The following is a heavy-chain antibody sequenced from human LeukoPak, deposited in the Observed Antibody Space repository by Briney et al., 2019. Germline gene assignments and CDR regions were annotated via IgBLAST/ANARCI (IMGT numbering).Heavy chain of an antibody. CDR2: IWYDGSNK. CDR1: GFTFSSYG. D-gene: IGHD3-10*01. V-gene: IGHV3-33*01. J-gene: IGHJ4*02. Sequence: SGGSLRLSCAASGFTFSSYGMHWVRQAPGKGLEWVAVIWYDGSNKYYADSVKGRFTISRDNSKNTLYLQMNSLRAEDTAVYYCARDAYYGSGSSFDYWGQGTLVTVSS. CDR3: ARDAYYGSGSSFDY.